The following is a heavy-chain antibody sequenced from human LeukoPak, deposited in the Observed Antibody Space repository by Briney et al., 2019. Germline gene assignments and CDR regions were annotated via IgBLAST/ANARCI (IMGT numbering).Heavy chain of an antibody. CDR2: ISSSSSYI. D-gene: IGHD4-17*01. CDR1: AFTFSNYN. J-gene: IGHJ4*02. V-gene: IGHV3-21*01. CDR3: AAAHGHRDYWVVPLDC. Sequence: GGSLRLSCAGSAFTFSNYNMNWVRQAPGKGLEWVSSISSSSSYIYYADSVKRRFTISRDNAKNSLYLQMNSLRAEDTAVYYCAAAHGHRDYWVVPLDCWGPGTLVTVSS.